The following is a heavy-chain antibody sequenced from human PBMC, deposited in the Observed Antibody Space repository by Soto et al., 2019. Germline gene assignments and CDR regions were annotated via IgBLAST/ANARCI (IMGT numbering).Heavy chain of an antibody. J-gene: IGHJ4*02. V-gene: IGHV1-18*01. CDR2: ISTYNGNT. CDR3: XXXXXXXXXXDX. Sequence: QVQLVQSGAEVKKPGASVKVSCKASGYTFTSYGISWVRQAPGQGLEWMGWISTYNGNTKYAQKLQGRVTMTTDTSXSTAYMXXRSXXXXXXXVXXXXXXXXXXXXXDXXXQGTLVTVSS. CDR1: GYTFTSYG.